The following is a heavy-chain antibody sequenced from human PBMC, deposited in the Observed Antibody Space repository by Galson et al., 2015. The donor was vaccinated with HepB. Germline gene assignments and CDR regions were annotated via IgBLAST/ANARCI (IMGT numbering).Heavy chain of an antibody. CDR1: GFTFGDYA. J-gene: IGHJ4*02. Sequence: SLRLSCAASGFTFGDYAMSWVRQAPGKGLEWVGFIRSKAYGGTTEYAASVKGRFTISRDDSKSIAYLQMNSLKTEDTAVYYCTRGGHYGSPWGQGTLVTVSS. V-gene: IGHV3-49*04. CDR2: IRSKAYGGTT. CDR3: TRGGHYGSP. D-gene: IGHD3-10*01.